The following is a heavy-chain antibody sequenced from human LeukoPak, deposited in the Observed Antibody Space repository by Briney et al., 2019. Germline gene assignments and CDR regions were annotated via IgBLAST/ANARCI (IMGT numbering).Heavy chain of an antibody. D-gene: IGHD1-26*01. CDR3: AADLSGSSGVDY. CDR2: ISAYNGNT. V-gene: IGHV1-18*01. J-gene: IGHJ4*02. CDR1: GYTFTSYG. Sequence: ASVKVSCKASGYTFTSYGISWVRQAPGQGLEWMGWISAYNGNTNYAQKLQGRVTMTEDTSTDTAYVELSSLRSEDTAVYYCAADLSGSSGVDYWGQGTLVTVSS.